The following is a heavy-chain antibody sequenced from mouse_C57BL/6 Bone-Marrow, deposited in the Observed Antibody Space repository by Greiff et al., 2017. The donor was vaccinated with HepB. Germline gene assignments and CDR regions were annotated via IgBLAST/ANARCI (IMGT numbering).Heavy chain of an antibody. J-gene: IGHJ3*01. CDR2: SRNKANDYTT. D-gene: IGHD2-4*01. CDR1: GFTFSDFY. CDR3: ARDLYYDYDWFAY. V-gene: IGHV7-1*01. Sequence: EVQVVESGGGLVQSGRSLRLSCATSGFTFSDFYMEWVRQAPGKGLEWIAASRNKANDYTTEYSASVKGRFIVSRDTSQSILYLQMNALRAEDTAIYYCARDLYYDYDWFAYWGQGTLVTVSA.